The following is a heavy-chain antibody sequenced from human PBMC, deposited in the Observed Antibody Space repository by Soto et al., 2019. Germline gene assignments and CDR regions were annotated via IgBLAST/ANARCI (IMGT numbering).Heavy chain of an antibody. CDR3: ARALGYAFDI. CDR2: ISSNGGST. CDR1: GFTFSSYA. D-gene: IGHD3-16*01. Sequence: GGSLRLSCAASGFTFSSYAMHWVRQAPGKGLEYVSAISSNGGSTYYANSVKGRFTISRDNSKNALYLQMGSLRAEDMAVYYCARALGYAFDIWGQGTMVTVSS. J-gene: IGHJ3*02. V-gene: IGHV3-64*01.